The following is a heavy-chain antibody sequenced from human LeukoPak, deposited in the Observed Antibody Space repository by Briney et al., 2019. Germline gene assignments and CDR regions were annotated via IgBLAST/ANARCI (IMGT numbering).Heavy chain of an antibody. CDR1: GFTFSSYW. V-gene: IGHV3-7*01. CDR3: AREKSGSNAAFDY. D-gene: IGHD1-26*01. J-gene: IGHJ4*02. Sequence: AGGPLRLSCAASGFTFSSYWMNWVRQAPGKGLEWVANIKQDGSEKYYVDSVKGRFTISRDNAKNSLYLQMNSLRAEDTAVYYCAREKSGSNAAFDYWGQGTLVTVSS. CDR2: IKQDGSEK.